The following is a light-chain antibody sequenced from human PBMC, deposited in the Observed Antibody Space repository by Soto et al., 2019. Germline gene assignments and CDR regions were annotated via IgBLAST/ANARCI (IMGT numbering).Light chain of an antibody. CDR3: QQYCGVPYT. CDR1: ESISREY. Sequence: EIVLTQSPGTLSLSPGQRATLSCRASESISREYLAWYQQRLGQAPRLLIYGASSGATGIPDRFSGSGSGTYFTLTISRLEPEDFAIYYWQQYCGVPYTFGQGTKVEIK. CDR2: GAS. V-gene: IGKV3-20*01. J-gene: IGKJ2*01.